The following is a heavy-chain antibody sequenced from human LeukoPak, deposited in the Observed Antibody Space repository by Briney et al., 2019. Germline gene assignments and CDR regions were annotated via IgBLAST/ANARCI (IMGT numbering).Heavy chain of an antibody. D-gene: IGHD1-1*01. V-gene: IGHV4-31*03. CDR3: ARAGTARADDAFDI. J-gene: IGHJ3*02. CDR2: IYYSGST. Sequence: PSQTLSLTCTVSGGSISSGGYYWSWIRQHPGKGLEWIGYIYYSGSTNYNPSLKSRVTISVDKSKNQFSLKLSSVTAADTAVYYCARAGTARADDAFDIWGQGTMVTVSS. CDR1: GGSISSGGYY.